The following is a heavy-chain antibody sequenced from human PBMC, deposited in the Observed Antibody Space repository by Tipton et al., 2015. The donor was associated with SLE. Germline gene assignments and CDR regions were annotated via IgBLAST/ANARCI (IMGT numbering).Heavy chain of an antibody. Sequence: TLSLTCTVSGGSVTSSPYYWSWIRQPPGKGLEWIGSIYNIGSTYYNPPLKSRVTISVDTSQNQFSLKLSSVTAADTAVFYCARGGSTYYYDSSGYYSLDYWGQGTLVTVSS. CDR3: ARGGSTYYYDSSGYYSLDY. CDR2: IYNIGST. D-gene: IGHD3-22*01. V-gene: IGHV4-39*07. CDR1: GGSVTSSPYY. J-gene: IGHJ4*02.